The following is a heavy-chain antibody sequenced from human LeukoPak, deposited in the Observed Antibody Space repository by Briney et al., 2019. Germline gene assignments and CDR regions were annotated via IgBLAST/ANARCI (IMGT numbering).Heavy chain of an antibody. Sequence: SQTLSLTCAISGDSVSSNSAAWSWIRQSPSRGLEWLGRTYYRSKWYSDYAVSVKSRITINPDTSKNQFSLHLNSLTPEDTAVYYCARGVHSYYMDVWGNGTTVTVSS. CDR2: TYYRSKWYS. J-gene: IGHJ6*03. CDR3: ARGVHSYYMDV. CDR1: GDSVSSNSAA. V-gene: IGHV6-1*01.